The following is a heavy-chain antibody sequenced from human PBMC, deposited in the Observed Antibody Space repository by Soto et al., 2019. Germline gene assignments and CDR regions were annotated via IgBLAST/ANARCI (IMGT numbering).Heavy chain of an antibody. D-gene: IGHD3-10*01. Sequence: QVQLQESGPGLVKPSQTLSLTCTVSGGSISSGGYYWNWIRQHPGKGLEWIGYIYDSGSTYYNPSLNGRVTISVDTSKDQFSRKLSSVTAADTAVYYGARAQYGSGSYYNAYWGQGTLVTVSS. J-gene: IGHJ4*02. CDR3: ARAQYGSGSYYNAY. V-gene: IGHV4-31*03. CDR1: GGSISSGGYY. CDR2: IYDSGST.